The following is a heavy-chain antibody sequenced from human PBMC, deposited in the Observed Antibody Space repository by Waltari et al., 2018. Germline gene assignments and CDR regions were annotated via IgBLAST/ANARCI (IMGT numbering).Heavy chain of an antibody. V-gene: IGHV4-30-4*01. D-gene: IGHD1-1*01. CDR1: SGSISIPDYF. CDR2: VSYRGIT. Sequence: QVQLQESGPGLVKPSQTLTLTCTVSSGSISIPDYFWSWIRQAPGKGLEWIGSVSYRGITYYNPSLESRVTMSVDTSKNQFSLNLNSMTAADAAVYYCARTTFVRYDYWGQGTLVTVSS. J-gene: IGHJ4*02. CDR3: ARTTFVRYDY.